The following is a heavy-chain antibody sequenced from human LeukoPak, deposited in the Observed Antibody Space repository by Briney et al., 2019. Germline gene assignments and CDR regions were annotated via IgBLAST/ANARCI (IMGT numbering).Heavy chain of an antibody. CDR2: ISPILGIA. J-gene: IGHJ6*02. Sequence: GASVKVSCKASGGTFSSYAISWVRQAPGQGLEWMGRISPILGIANYAQKFQGRVTITADKSTSTAYMELSSLRSEDAAVYYCATLGLLIVGAMDYYGMDVWGQGTTVTVSS. D-gene: IGHD1-26*01. CDR3: ATLGLLIVGAMDYYGMDV. CDR1: GGTFSSYA. V-gene: IGHV1-69*04.